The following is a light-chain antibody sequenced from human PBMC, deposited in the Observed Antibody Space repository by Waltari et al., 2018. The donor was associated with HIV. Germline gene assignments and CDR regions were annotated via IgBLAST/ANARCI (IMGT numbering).Light chain of an antibody. CDR3: CSYAGSSRNV. CDR1: SSEVGNDNY. V-gene: IGLV2-23*02. Sequence: QSALTQPASVSGSPGQSITISCTGTSSEVGNDNYISWYQQCPGKAPKLLIYDLTKRPSCVSNRFSGSKSGNTASLIISGLQAEDEADYYCCSYAGSSRNVFGTGTKVTVL. CDR2: DLT. J-gene: IGLJ1*01.